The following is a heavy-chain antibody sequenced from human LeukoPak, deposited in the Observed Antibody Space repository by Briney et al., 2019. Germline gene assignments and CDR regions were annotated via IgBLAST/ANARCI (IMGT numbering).Heavy chain of an antibody. CDR1: GYTFTGYY. CDR3: ARGQEMDSGWYLGY. D-gene: IGHD6-19*01. Sequence: ASVKVSCKASGYTFTGYYMHWVRQAPGQGLEWMGWIYPNSGGTNYAQKFQGWVTMTRDTSISTAYMELSRLRSDDTAVYYCARGQEMDSGWYLGYWGQGTLVTVSS. V-gene: IGHV1-2*04. J-gene: IGHJ4*02. CDR2: IYPNSGGT.